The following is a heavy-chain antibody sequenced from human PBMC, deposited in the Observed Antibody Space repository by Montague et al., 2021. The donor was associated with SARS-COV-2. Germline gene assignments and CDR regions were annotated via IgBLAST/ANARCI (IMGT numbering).Heavy chain of an antibody. D-gene: IGHD1-26*01. V-gene: IGHV4-34*01. CDR2: INHSGTT. J-gene: IGHJ6*03. CDR3: ASGDDNGSGYLDV. Sequence: SETRSLTCAVFDGSFSNFYWSWIRQPPGKGLEWIGEINHSGTTYYNPSLKSRVTISVDTSRNQFSLKLNSVAAADAAVYYCASGDDNGSGYLDVWGKGTTVTVSS. CDR1: DGSFSNFY.